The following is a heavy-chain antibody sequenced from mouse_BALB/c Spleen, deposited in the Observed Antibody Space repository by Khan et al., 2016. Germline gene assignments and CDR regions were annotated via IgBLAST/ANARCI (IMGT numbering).Heavy chain of an antibody. D-gene: IGHD4-1*01. CDR2: ISYDGSN. CDR3: ASNWDKLYYFDY. Sequence: EVQLQESGPGLVKPSQSLSFTCSVTDYSITSGYYWNWIRQFPGNKLERMGYISYDGSNNYNPSLKNRISITREPSKNQFFLKLKSGTTEDTATYYCASNWDKLYYFDYWGQGTTLTVSS. CDR1: DYSITSGYY. J-gene: IGHJ2*01. V-gene: IGHV3-6*02.